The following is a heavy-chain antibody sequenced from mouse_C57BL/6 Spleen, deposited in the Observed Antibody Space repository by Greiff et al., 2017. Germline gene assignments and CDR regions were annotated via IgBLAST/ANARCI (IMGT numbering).Heavy chain of an antibody. Sequence: VQLQQPGAELVRPGSSVKLSCKASGYTFTSYWMHWVKQRPIQGLEWIGNIDPSDSETHYNQKFKDKATLTVDKSSSTAYMQLSSLTSEDSAVYYCARVGGNYAMDYWGQGTSVTVSS. CDR1: GYTFTSYW. CDR2: IDPSDSET. V-gene: IGHV1-52*01. J-gene: IGHJ4*01. D-gene: IGHD1-1*02. CDR3: ARVGGNYAMDY.